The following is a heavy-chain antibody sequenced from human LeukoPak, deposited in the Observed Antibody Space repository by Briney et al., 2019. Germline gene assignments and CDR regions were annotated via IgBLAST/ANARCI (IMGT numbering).Heavy chain of an antibody. D-gene: IGHD2-21*02. CDR3: AITVDCRATTDCYSYFHH. CDR1: GFTFSSYW. V-gene: IGHV3-74*03. CDR2: VSSDGTYT. Sequence: GGSLRLSCTASGFTFSSYWMSWVRQAPGKGLVWVSRVSSDGTYTEYADSVKGRFTISRDNAKDTLYLQVNSLRAEDTAVYYCAITVDCRATTDCYSYFHHWGQGTLVTVSS. J-gene: IGHJ1*01.